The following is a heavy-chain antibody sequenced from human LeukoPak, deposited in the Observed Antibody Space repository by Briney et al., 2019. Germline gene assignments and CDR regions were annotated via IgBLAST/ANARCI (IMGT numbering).Heavy chain of an antibody. CDR2: IYTSGST. V-gene: IGHV4-4*07. CDR3: ARDLVLLWFGEAAPDAFDI. J-gene: IGHJ3*02. Sequence: SETLSLTCTVSGGSISSYYWSWIRQPAGKGLEWIGRIYTSGSTNYNPSLKSRVTMSVDTSKNQFSLKLSSVTAADTAVYYCARDLVLLWFGEAAPDAFDIWGQGTMVTVSS. D-gene: IGHD3-10*01. CDR1: GGSISSYY.